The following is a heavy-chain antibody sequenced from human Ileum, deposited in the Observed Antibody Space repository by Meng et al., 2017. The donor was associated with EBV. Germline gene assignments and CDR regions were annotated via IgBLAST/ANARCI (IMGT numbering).Heavy chain of an antibody. J-gene: IGHJ5*02. CDR1: GGPINSSSYS. V-gene: IGHV4-39*01. CDR2: IYYSGRT. D-gene: IGHD6-13*01. CDR3: ARPIAAAGWFDP. Sequence: LQRQESGPGLVKPSGTLSLTCTASGGPINSSSYSWGWIRQPPGKGLEWIGSIYYSGRTYYNPSLKSRVTISVDTSKNQFSLKPSSVTAADTAVYYCARPIAAAGWFDPWGQGTLVTVSS.